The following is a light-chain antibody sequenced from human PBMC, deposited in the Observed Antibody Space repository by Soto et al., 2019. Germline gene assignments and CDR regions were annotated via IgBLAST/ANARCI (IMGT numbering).Light chain of an antibody. CDR3: CSSVGTFDV. V-gene: IGLV2-11*01. Sequence: QSVLTQPRSVSGSPGHSVTISCTGTSSDFGGYNYVSWYQHHPGKAPKLMIYDVSERPSGVPDRFPGSHSGNTASRTISELPAEDEADYYCCSSVGTFDVFGAGNKVTV. J-gene: IGLJ1*01. CDR2: DVS. CDR1: SSDFGGYNY.